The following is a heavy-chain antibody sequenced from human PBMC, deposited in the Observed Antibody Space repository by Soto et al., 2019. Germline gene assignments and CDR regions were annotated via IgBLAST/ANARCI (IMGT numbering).Heavy chain of an antibody. CDR3: ARVGSGSYYADY. J-gene: IGHJ4*02. Sequence: QVQLVESGGGVVQPGRSLRLSCAASGFTFSSYGMHWVRQAPGKGLEWVAVIWYDGSNKYYADSVKGRFTISRDNSKNTLYLQMNSLRAEDTAVYYCARVGSGSYYADYWCQGTLVTVSS. V-gene: IGHV3-33*01. CDR2: IWYDGSNK. D-gene: IGHD1-26*01. CDR1: GFTFSSYG.